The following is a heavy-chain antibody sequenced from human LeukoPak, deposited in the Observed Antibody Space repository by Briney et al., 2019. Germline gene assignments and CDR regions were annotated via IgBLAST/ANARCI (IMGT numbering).Heavy chain of an antibody. CDR2: ISGNSNYI. CDR1: GFTFSSFD. Sequence: PGGSLRLSCSASGFTFSSFDINWVRQAPGKGLEWVSSISGNSNYIYYADSLKGRFTVSRDNAKNSLYLQMNSLRAEDTAIYYCARDRAVGVMIAFDIWGQGTTVTVSS. CDR3: ARDRAVGVMIAFDI. D-gene: IGHD3-16*01. V-gene: IGHV3-21*01. J-gene: IGHJ3*02.